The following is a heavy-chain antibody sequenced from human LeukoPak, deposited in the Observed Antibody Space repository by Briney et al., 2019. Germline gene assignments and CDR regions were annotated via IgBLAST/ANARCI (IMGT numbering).Heavy chain of an antibody. CDR3: AKVAGYDPYYYYGMDV. D-gene: IGHD5-12*01. CDR2: ISGSGGST. Sequence: GGSLRLSCAASGFTFSSYAMSWVRQAPGKGLEWVSAISGSGGSTYYADSVKGRFTISRDNSKNTLYLQMNSLGAEDTAAYYCAKVAGYDPYYYYGMDVWGQGTTVTVSS. J-gene: IGHJ6*02. V-gene: IGHV3-23*01. CDR1: GFTFSSYA.